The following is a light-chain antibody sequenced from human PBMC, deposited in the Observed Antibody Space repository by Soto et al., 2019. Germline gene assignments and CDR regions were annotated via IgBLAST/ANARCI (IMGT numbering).Light chain of an antibody. V-gene: IGLV2-14*03. J-gene: IGLJ2*01. CDR1: SSDIGGYDY. CDR2: DVT. CDR3: SSYTDSTTVEVV. Sequence: QSVLTQPASVSGSPGQSITISCTGTSSDIGGYDYVSWYQQHPGKVPKLIIYDVTNRPSGVSNRFSGSKSGNTASLSISGLQAEDEADYYCSSYTDSTTVEVVFGGGTKVTVL.